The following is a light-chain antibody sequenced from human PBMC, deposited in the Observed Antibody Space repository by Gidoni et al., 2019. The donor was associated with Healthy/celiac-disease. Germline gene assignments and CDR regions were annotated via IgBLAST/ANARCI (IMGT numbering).Light chain of an antibody. Sequence: IVLTPSPATLSLSPGERATLACRASQSVSSYLAWYQQKPGQAPRLLIYDASNRATGIPARFSGSGSGTDFTLTISSLEPEDFEVYYCQQRSNWPPMYTFGQGTKLEIK. CDR2: DAS. CDR3: QQRSNWPPMYT. J-gene: IGKJ2*01. CDR1: QSVSSY. V-gene: IGKV3-11*01.